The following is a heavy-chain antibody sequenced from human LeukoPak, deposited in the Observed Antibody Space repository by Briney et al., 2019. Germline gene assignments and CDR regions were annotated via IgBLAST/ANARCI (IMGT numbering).Heavy chain of an antibody. D-gene: IGHD3-16*01. CDR1: GGSISSYY. V-gene: IGHV4-59*01. J-gene: IGHJ5*02. CDR2: IYYSGST. Sequence: SETLSLTCTVSGGSISSYYWSWIRQPPGKGLEWIGYIYYSGSTNYNPSLKSRVTISVDPYKKQFTLKLSSATAADTAVYYCARVSPLGGWFDPWGQGTLVTVSS. CDR3: ARVSPLGGWFDP.